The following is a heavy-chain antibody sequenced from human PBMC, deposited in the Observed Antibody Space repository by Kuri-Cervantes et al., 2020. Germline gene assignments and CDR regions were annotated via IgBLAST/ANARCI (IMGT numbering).Heavy chain of an antibody. CDR2: INTNSGET. V-gene: IGHV1-2*02. Sequence: ASVKVSCKASGYTFTGYYMHWVRQAPGQGLEWMGWINTNSGETSYAQKFHDRVIMTTDIPTSTVYMELRNLRSDDTAVYYCARNDSNDRNRWFDPWGQGTRVTVSS. CDR3: ARNDSNDRNRWFDP. CDR1: GYTFTGYY. D-gene: IGHD3-22*01. J-gene: IGHJ5*02.